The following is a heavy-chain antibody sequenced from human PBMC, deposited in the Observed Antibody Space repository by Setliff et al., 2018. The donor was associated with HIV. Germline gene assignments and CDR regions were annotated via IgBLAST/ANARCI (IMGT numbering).Heavy chain of an antibody. CDR3: ARGSYGSVLL. D-gene: IGHD6-19*01. CDR2: TYFRSKWYF. Sequence: SQTLSLTCVTSGDSVSSYNAAWNWIRQSPLRGLEWLGRTYFRSKWYFDYAVSVKSRIIINPDTSKNQFSLHLNSVTPEDTAVYYCARGSYGSVLLWGQGTLVTVSS. V-gene: IGHV6-1*01. J-gene: IGHJ4*02. CDR1: GDSVSSYNAA.